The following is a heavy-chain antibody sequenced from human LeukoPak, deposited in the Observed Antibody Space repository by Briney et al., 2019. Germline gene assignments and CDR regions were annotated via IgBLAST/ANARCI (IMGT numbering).Heavy chain of an antibody. Sequence: PGGSLRLSCAASGFTFSSYAMSWVRQAPGKGLEWVSAISGSGGSTYYADSVKGRFTISRDNSKNTLYLQMNSLRAEDTAVYYCAKCFSGYSGYDSYYFDYWGQGTLVTVSS. J-gene: IGHJ4*02. V-gene: IGHV3-23*01. CDR1: GFTFSSYA. CDR3: AKCFSGYSGYDSYYFDY. CDR2: ISGSGGST. D-gene: IGHD5-12*01.